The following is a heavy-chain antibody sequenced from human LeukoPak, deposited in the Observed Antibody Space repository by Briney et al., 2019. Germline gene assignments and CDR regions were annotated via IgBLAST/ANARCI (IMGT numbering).Heavy chain of an antibody. D-gene: IGHD4-11*01. J-gene: IGHJ4*02. CDR2: IYPGDSDT. CDR1: GYSFTNYW. Sequence: GESLKISCKGSGYSFTNYWIGWVRQMPGKGLEWMGIIYPGDSDTRYSPSFQGQVTISADKSISTAYLQWSSLKASDTAMYYCARHTVTTPRYFDYWGQGTLVTVSS. V-gene: IGHV5-51*01. CDR3: ARHTVTTPRYFDY.